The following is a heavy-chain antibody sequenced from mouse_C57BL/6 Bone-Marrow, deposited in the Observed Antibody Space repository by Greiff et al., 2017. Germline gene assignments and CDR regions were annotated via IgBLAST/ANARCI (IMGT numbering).Heavy chain of an antibody. CDR1: GFTFSSYA. J-gene: IGHJ1*03. D-gene: IGHD4-1*01. CDR2: ISSGGDYI. CDR3: TRGVGRGYWYFDV. Sequence: EVHLVESGEGLVKPGGSLKLSCAASGFTFSSYAMSWVRQTPEKRLEWVAYISSGGDYIYYADPVKGRFTISRDNARNTLYLQMSSLKSEDTAMYYCTRGVGRGYWYFDVWGTGTTVTVSS. V-gene: IGHV5-9-1*02.